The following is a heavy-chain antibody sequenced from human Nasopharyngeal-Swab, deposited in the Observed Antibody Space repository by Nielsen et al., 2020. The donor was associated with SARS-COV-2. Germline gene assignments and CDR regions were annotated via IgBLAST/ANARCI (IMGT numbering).Heavy chain of an antibody. CDR2: INTDASRT. V-gene: IGHV3-74*01. CDR3: TRVDVHDAFDM. Sequence: GGSLRLSCAASGFTLSNYWIHWVRQTPGKGLLWVSRINTDASRTSYADSVKGRFTISRDNAKNTVYLQVNSLRGEDTAVYYCTRVDVHDAFDMWGQGTMVTVSS. D-gene: IGHD3-16*01. J-gene: IGHJ3*02. CDR1: GFTLSNYW.